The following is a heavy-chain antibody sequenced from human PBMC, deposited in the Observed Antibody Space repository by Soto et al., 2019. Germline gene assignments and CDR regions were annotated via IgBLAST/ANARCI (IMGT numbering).Heavy chain of an antibody. J-gene: IGHJ6*02. CDR1: GGSISSGGYY. CDR2: IYYSGST. D-gene: IGHD5-18*01. V-gene: IGHV4-31*03. CDR3: ARVDTAMGAYYYYGMDV. Sequence: QVQLQESGPGLVKPSQTLSLTCTVSGGSISSGGYYWSWIRQHPGKGLEWIGYIYYSGSTYYNPSLKSRVTMSVDTSKNQFSLNLSSVTAADTAVYYCARVDTAMGAYYYYGMDVWGQGTTVIVSS.